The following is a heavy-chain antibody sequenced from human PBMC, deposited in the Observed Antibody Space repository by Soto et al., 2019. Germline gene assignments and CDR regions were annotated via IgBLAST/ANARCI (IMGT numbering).Heavy chain of an antibody. CDR3: ASSHAGAHITAAVH. D-gene: IGHD6-13*01. CDR2: IYHSGST. Sequence: SYTLSLTCTVSGGSIISGAYSWSWIRQPPGKGLEWIGYIYHSGSTYYNPSLKSRVTISVDRSKNQFSLKLSSVTAADTAVYYCASSHAGAHITAAVHWGQGTLVTVSS. J-gene: IGHJ4*02. CDR1: GGSIISGAYS. V-gene: IGHV4-30-2*01.